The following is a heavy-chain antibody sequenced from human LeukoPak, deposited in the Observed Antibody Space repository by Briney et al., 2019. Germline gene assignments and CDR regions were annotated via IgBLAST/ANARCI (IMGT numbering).Heavy chain of an antibody. V-gene: IGHV3-66*01. Sequence: GGSLRLSCAASGFTFSSNYMSWVRQAPGKGLEWVSVIYSGGSTYYADSVKGRFTISRDNSKNTLYLQMNSLRAEDTAVYYCARGRQWLVNDAFDIWGQGTMVTVSS. J-gene: IGHJ3*02. CDR1: GFTFSSNY. CDR3: ARGRQWLVNDAFDI. CDR2: IYSGGST. D-gene: IGHD6-19*01.